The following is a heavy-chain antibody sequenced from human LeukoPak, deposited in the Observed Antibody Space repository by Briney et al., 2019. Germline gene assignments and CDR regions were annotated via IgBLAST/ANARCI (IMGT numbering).Heavy chain of an antibody. J-gene: IGHJ4*02. CDR3: ATERWGSSSWDY. CDR1: GFTFSSYS. V-gene: IGHV3-21*04. CDR2: ISSSSSYI. D-gene: IGHD6-13*01. Sequence: GGSLRLSCAASGFTFSSYSMNWVRQAPGKGLEWVSSISSSSSYIYYADSVKGRFTISRDNAKNSLYLQMNSLRAEDTAVFYCATERWGSSSWDYWGQGTLVTVSS.